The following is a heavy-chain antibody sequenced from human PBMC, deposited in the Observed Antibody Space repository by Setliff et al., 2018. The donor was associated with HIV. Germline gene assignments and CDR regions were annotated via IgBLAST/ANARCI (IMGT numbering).Heavy chain of an antibody. CDR3: ARDSGNYAFDS. CDR1: GFSFGISGMR. V-gene: IGHV2-70*04. D-gene: IGHD3-3*01. J-gene: IGHJ4*02. Sequence: SGPTLVNPTQTLTLTCTYSGFSFGISGMRVNWIRQSPGKALEWLARIDWDDDKYYSPSLKTRLTISRDTSKNQVILTMTNLDPVDTATYYCARDSGNYAFDSWGQGTLVTVSS. CDR2: IDWDDDK.